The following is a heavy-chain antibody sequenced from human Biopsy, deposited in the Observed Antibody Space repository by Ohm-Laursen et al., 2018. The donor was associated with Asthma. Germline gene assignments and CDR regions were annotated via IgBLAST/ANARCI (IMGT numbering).Heavy chain of an antibody. D-gene: IGHD6-13*01. CDR1: SGSGGYMRRGNYY. V-gene: IGHV4-39*01. CDR2: IYYSGTT. CDR3: VRGSSSWHHGPFHYYYGLDV. Sequence: SETLSLTCSLSSGSGGYMRRGNYYWGWIRQPPGKGLEWIGSIYYSGTTSYNPSLEGRVTVPANTTKNQFSLKLTSVTAADTAVYYCVRGSSSWHHGPFHYYYGLDVWGQGTTATVSS. J-gene: IGHJ6*02.